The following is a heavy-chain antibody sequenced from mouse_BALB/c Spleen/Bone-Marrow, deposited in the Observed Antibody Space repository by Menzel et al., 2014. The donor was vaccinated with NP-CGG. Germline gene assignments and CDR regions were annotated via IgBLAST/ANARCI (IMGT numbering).Heavy chain of an antibody. CDR3: ARRGISWFAY. V-gene: IGHV1-9*01. J-gene: IGHJ3*01. CDR1: GYTFSSYW. Sequence: QVQLQQSGAELMKPGASVKISCKATGYTFSSYWIDWVKQRPGHGLEWIGEILPGSGGTNYNEKFKGKATFTADTSSNTAYMQLSSLTSEDSAVYYCARRGISWFAYWGQGTLVTVSA. CDR2: ILPGSGGT.